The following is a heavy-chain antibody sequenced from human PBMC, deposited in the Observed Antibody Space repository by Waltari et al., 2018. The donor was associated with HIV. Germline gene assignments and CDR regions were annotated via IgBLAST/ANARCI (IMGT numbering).Heavy chain of an antibody. V-gene: IGHV3-21*01. D-gene: IGHD3-3*01. CDR3: ARDWSAYDEPDYYYAMDV. Sequence: EVHLVESGGGMVKPGGSLQLACAASGFPFSTSNMNRVTQSPGKGLEWISSISSSTTYKNYAESVKGRFTISRDNAKKSLYLQMNSLRAEDTAVYYCARDWSAYDEPDYYYAMDVWGQGTTVTVSS. J-gene: IGHJ6*02. CDR2: ISSSTTYK. CDR1: GFPFSTSN.